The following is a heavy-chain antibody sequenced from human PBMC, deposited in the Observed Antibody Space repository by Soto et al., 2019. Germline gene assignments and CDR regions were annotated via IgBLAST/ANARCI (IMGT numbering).Heavy chain of an antibody. J-gene: IGHJ4*02. V-gene: IGHV3-23*01. Sequence: LRFSCAASGIIFGQYAMSWVRLAPGKGLEWVSAVGPSGASTFYADSVRGRFTISRDNSENTLYLQMNSLRAADTALYFCARSYYYDSTGYYRTFDYWGPGTLVTVSS. CDR2: VGPSGAST. D-gene: IGHD3-22*01. CDR3: ARSYYYDSTGYYRTFDY. CDR1: GIIFGQYA.